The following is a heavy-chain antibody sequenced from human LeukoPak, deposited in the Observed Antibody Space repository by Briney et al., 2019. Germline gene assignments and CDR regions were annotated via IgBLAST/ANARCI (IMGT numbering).Heavy chain of an antibody. V-gene: IGHV3-21*01. Sequence: GGSLRLSCAASGFTFSSYSMNWVRQAPGKGLEWVSSISSSSSYIYYADSVKGRFTISRDNAKNSLYLQMNSLRAEDTAVYYCARDIPPTYRSGWCGVFFYWGQGTLVTVSS. CDR2: ISSSSSYI. J-gene: IGHJ4*02. CDR1: GFTFSSYS. D-gene: IGHD6-19*01. CDR3: ARDIPPTYRSGWCGVFFY.